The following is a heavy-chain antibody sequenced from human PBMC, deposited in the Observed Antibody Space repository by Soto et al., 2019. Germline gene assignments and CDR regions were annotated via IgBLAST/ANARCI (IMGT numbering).Heavy chain of an antibody. Sequence: PGGSLRLSCVGSGFTFSTFGMHWVRQAPGKGLEWLAVVSYDGYNKYYADSVKGRFTISRDDSKHTLYLQMNSLTAEDTAVYYCARELRIVGFSDVWGQGTLVTVSS. D-gene: IGHD1-26*01. CDR3: ARELRIVGFSDV. CDR1: GFTFSTFG. CDR2: VSYDGYNK. V-gene: IGHV3-30*03. J-gene: IGHJ4*02.